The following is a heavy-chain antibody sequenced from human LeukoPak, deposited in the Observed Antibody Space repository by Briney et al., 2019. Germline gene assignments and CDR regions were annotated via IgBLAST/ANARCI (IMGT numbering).Heavy chain of an antibody. CDR2: IIPIFGTA. V-gene: IGHV1-69*05. D-gene: IGHD3-10*01. CDR1: GYTFTSYG. J-gene: IGHJ3*02. Sequence: EASVKVSCKASGYTFTSYGISWVRQAPGQGLEWMGGIIPIFGTANYAQKFQGRVTITTDESTSTAYMELSSLRSEDTAVYYCARAGGAQGAFDIWGQGTMVTVSS. CDR3: ARAGGAQGAFDI.